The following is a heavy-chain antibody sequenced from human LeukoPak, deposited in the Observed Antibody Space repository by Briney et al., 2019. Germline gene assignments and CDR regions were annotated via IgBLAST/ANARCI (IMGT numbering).Heavy chain of an antibody. Sequence: GESLKISCKGSGYSFTSYWIGWVRQMPGKGLEWMGIIYPGDSDTRYSPSFQGQVTISADKSISTAYLRWSSLKASDTAMYYCARHFRDCSSTSCLYWYFDLWGRGTLVTVSS. CDR1: GYSFTSYW. D-gene: IGHD2-2*01. CDR2: IYPGDSDT. CDR3: ARHFRDCSSTSCLYWYFDL. J-gene: IGHJ2*01. V-gene: IGHV5-51*01.